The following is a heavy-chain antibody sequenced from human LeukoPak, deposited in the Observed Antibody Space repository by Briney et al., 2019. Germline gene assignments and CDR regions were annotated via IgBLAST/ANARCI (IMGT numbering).Heavy chain of an antibody. D-gene: IGHD5-18*01. CDR1: GFTFSSYW. J-gene: IGHJ4*01. CDR3: ARDLSGVTGYTYGRGIDY. V-gene: IGHV3-7*01. Sequence: GGSQRLSCAASGFTFSSYWMSWVRQAPGKGLEWVANIKKDGSEKYYVDSVKGRFTISRDNAKTSLYLQMNSLRAEDTAVYYCARDLSGVTGYTYGRGIDYWGQEPWSPSPQ. CDR2: IKKDGSEK.